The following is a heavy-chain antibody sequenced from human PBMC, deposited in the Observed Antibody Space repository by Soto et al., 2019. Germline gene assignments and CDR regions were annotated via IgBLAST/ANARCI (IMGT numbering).Heavy chain of an antibody. CDR2: IYYSGST. D-gene: IGHD3-9*01. CDR1: GGSISSYY. V-gene: IGHV4-59*12. J-gene: IGHJ4*02. CDR3: ARKVLSAGYYFDY. Sequence: SETLSLTCTVSGGSISSYYWSWLRQPPGKGLEWIGYIYYSGSTYYNPSLKSRVTISVDTSKNQFSLKLSSVTAADTAVYYCARKVLSAGYYFDYWGQGTLVTVSS.